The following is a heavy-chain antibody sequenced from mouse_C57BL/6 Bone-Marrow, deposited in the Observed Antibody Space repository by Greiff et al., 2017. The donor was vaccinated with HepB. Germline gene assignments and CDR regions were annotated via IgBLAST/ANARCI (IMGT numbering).Heavy chain of an antibody. CDR2: FYPGSGSI. V-gene: IGHV1-62-2*01. D-gene: IGHD1-1*01. J-gene: IGHJ3*01. CDR3: ARHESRYYYGSRKGWFAY. CDR1: GYTFTEYT. Sequence: QVQLQQSGAELVKPGASVKLSCKASGYTFTEYTIHWVKQRSGQGLEWIGWFYPGSGSIKYNEKFKDKATLTADKSSSTVYMEHSRLTSEDSAVYFCARHESRYYYGSRKGWFAYWGQGTLVTVAA.